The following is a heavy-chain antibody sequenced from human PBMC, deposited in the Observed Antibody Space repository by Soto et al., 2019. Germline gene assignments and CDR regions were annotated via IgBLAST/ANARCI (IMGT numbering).Heavy chain of an antibody. V-gene: IGHV3-30*03. D-gene: IGHD6-6*01. CDR1: GFTFSSYG. CDR3: AGSSSSDY. Sequence: QVQLVESGGGVVQPGRSLRLSCAASGFTFSSYGMHWVRQAPGKGLEWVAVISYDGSNKYYADSVKGRFTISRDNSKNTLYLQMNSVRAEETAVYYCAGSSSSDYWGQGTLVTVSS. CDR2: ISYDGSNK. J-gene: IGHJ4*02.